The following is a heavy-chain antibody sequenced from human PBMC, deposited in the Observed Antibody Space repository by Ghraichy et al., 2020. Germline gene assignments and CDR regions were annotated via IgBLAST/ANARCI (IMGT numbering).Heavy chain of an antibody. D-gene: IGHD3-3*01. V-gene: IGHV1-2*02. Sequence: ASVKVSCKASGYTFTGHYLYWVRQAPGQGLEWMGWFNPKTGGTKSAQKFQGRVTMTRDTSINTAYMDLSRLTFDDTAVYYCARGYDFWSGYPSMDVWGLGNKVTVTS. CDR3: ARGYDFWSGYPSMDV. CDR1: GYTFTGHY. CDR2: FNPKTGGT. J-gene: IGHJ6*02.